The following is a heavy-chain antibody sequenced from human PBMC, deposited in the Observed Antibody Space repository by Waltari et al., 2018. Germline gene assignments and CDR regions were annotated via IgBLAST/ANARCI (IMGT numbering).Heavy chain of an antibody. CDR3: ARRGDCGNDCYTFDY. CDR1: GGSISGSSHD. Sequence: QLQLQESGPGLVKPSETLSLPCTVSGGSISGSSHDWGWIRQPPGKGLEWFGNIYYNGTTYYNPSLKSRVIISVDTSKNQFSLKLSSVTAADTAVYYCARRGDCGNDCYTFDYWGQGTLVTVSS. V-gene: IGHV4-39*01. CDR2: IYYNGTT. D-gene: IGHD2-21*01. J-gene: IGHJ4*02.